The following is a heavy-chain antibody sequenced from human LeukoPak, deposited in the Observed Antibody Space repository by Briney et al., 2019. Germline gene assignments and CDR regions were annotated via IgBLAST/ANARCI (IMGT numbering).Heavy chain of an antibody. J-gene: IGHJ4*02. V-gene: IGHV1-46*01. Sequence: GASVKVSCKASRDTFTRHNIHWVRQAPGQGLEWMGIISPSGGTTTYAQNFQGRVTMTRDTSTSTVYMELSSLRSEDTAVYYCAGDVYTNGWSYFDYWGQGTLVTVSS. CDR2: ISPSGGTT. D-gene: IGHD6-19*01. CDR3: AGDVYTNGWSYFDY. CDR1: RDTFTRHN.